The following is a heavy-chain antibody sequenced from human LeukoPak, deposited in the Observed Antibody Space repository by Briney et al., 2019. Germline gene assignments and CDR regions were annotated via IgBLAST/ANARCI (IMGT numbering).Heavy chain of an antibody. V-gene: IGHV5-51*01. CDR1: GYSFTSYW. J-gene: IGHJ6*02. Sequence: GESLKISCKGSGYSFTSYWIGWVRQMPGKGLEWMGIIYPGDSDTRYSPSFQGQVTISADKSISNAYLQWSSLKASDTAMYYCARQTPYDSSGYYDYYYGMDVWGQGTTVTVSS. CDR3: ARQTPYDSSGYYDYYYGMDV. D-gene: IGHD3-22*01. CDR2: IYPGDSDT.